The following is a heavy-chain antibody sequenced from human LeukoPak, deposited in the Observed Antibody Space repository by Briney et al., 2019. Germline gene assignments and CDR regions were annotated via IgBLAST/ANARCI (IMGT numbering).Heavy chain of an antibody. CDR3: AREVFRGRYFGTSY. J-gene: IGHJ4*02. CDR1: GYTFASFF. CDR2: ISAYNGNT. Sequence: ASVTAASKLSGYTFASFFTRWVRQAPGQGLEWMGWISAYNGNTNYAQKLQGRVTMTPDTSTRTAYMELRSLRSDDTAVYYCAREVFRGRYFGTSYWGQGTLVTVSS. V-gene: IGHV1-18*04. D-gene: IGHD1-26*01.